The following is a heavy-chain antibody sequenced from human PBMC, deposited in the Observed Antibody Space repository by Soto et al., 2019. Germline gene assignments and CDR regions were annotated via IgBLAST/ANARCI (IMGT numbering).Heavy chain of an antibody. CDR2: IYHGGTT. V-gene: IGHV4-38-2*02. J-gene: IGHJ4*01. CDR1: VYSISSGSY. CDR3: ARVHVMVVAGSTFDY. D-gene: IGHD6-19*01. Sequence: SETLSFTCTVSVYSISSGSYWAWIRHPPGKGPDWIASIYHGGTTFYNPSLKSRITISVYTSNNQFSLKLTSVTAADTAVYYCARVHVMVVAGSTFDYWGPGTLVT.